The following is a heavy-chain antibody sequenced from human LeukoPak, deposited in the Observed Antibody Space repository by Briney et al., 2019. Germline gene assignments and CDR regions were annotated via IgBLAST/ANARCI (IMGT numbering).Heavy chain of an antibody. J-gene: IGHJ6*02. CDR2: IRYDGSNK. Sequence: GGSLRLSCAASGFTFSSYGMHWVRQAPGKGLEWVAFIRYDGSNKYYADSVKGRFTISRDNSKNTLYLQMNSLRAEDTAVYYCAKDHDYGDYYYYYGMDVWGQGTTVTVSS. CDR3: AKDHDYGDYYYYYGMDV. V-gene: IGHV3-30*02. CDR1: GFTFSSYG. D-gene: IGHD4-17*01.